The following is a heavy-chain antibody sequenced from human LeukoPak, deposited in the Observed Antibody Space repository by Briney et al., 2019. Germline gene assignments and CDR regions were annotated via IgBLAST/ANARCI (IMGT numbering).Heavy chain of an antibody. D-gene: IGHD3-9*01. J-gene: IGHJ4*02. Sequence: PSETLSLTCTVSGGSVSSSSYYWGWIRQPPGTGLEWIGSIYYSGSTYYNPSLKSRVTISVDTSKNQFSLKLSSVTAADTAVYYCARDRTPRYFDWLLSSSAFDYWGQGTLVTVSS. CDR3: ARDRTPRYFDWLLSSSAFDY. CDR1: GGSVSSSSYY. CDR2: IYYSGST. V-gene: IGHV4-39*07.